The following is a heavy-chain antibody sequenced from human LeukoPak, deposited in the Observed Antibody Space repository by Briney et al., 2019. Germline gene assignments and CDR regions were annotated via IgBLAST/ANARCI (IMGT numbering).Heavy chain of an antibody. CDR2: ISKDGSDK. J-gene: IGHJ4*02. Sequence: GGSLRLSCAASGFTFSDYAVHWVRQAPGKGLEWVAVISKDGSDKYYPGSVRGRFTISRDNSKNTIYLQMDSLRAEDTAIYYCARDYWWNYDYWGQGTLVTVSS. V-gene: IGHV3-30-3*01. CDR1: GFTFSDYA. CDR3: ARDYWWNYDY. D-gene: IGHD1-7*01.